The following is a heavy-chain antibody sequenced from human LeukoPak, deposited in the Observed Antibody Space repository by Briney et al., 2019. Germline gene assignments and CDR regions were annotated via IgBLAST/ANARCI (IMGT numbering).Heavy chain of an antibody. J-gene: IGHJ4*02. CDR1: GGSISSGDYY. CDR3: ARERIAVAGTGFHTEIDY. CDR2: IYYSGST. V-gene: IGHV4-30-4*01. D-gene: IGHD6-19*01. Sequence: SETLSLTCTVSGGSISSGDYYWSWIRQPPGKGLEWIGYIYYSGSTYYNPSLKSRVTISVDTSKNQFSLKLSSVTAADTAVYYCARERIAVAGTGFHTEIDYWGQGTLVTVSS.